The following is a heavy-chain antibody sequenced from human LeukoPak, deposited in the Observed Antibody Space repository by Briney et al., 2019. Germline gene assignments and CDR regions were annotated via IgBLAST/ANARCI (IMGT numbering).Heavy chain of an antibody. CDR1: GYSFTSYW. CDR3: AKPGGNFDSSGYYLPFAY. J-gene: IGHJ4*02. Sequence: GESLKISCQASGYSFTSYWIGWVRQMPGKGLDWMGIIYPGDSDTRYSPSFQGQVTISADKSISTTYLHWSSLKASDTAMYYCAKPGGNFDSSGYYLPFAYWGQGTLVTVSS. V-gene: IGHV5-51*01. D-gene: IGHD3-22*01. CDR2: IYPGDSDT.